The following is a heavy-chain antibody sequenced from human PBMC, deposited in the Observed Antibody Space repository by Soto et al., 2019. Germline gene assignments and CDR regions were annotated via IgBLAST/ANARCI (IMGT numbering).Heavy chain of an antibody. J-gene: IGHJ4*02. CDR2: ISSRSTFI. CDR1: GFTVTNEN. Sequence: LRLSCTVLGFTVTNENMNWVRQAPGKGLDWVSSISSRSTFINYADSVKGRFTISRDNDKGLVYLQMNSLRAEDTAVYYCARDPPLSMIVVVGVDDFWGQGTLVTVSS. D-gene: IGHD3-22*01. V-gene: IGHV3-21*06. CDR3: ARDPPLSMIVVVGVDDF.